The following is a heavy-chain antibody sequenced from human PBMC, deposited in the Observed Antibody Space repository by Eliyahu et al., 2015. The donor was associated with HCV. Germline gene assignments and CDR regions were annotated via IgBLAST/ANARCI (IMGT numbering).Heavy chain of an antibody. CDR2: IHYSGST. J-gene: IGHJ5*02. CDR3: ASGGGGIAVAGTGGWFDP. CDR1: GGSITXYY. Sequence: QVQLQESGPGLVKPSETLSLTCTVSGGSITXYYWGWIRQPPGKGLEWIGYIHYSGSTNYNPSLKSRVTISVDTSKNQFSLNLTSVTAADTAVYYCASGGGGIAVAGTGGWFDPWGQGTLVTVSS. V-gene: IGHV4-59*01. D-gene: IGHD6-19*01.